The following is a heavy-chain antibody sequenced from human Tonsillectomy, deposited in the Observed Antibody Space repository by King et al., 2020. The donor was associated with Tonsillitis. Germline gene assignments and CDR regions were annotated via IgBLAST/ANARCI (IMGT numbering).Heavy chain of an antibody. CDR3: ARGLRFLEWLLYLGWFDP. V-gene: IGHV3-30*04. D-gene: IGHD3-3*01. J-gene: IGHJ5*02. Sequence: VQLVESGGGVVQPGRSLRLSCAASGFTFSSYAMHWVRQAPGKGLEWVAVISYDGSNKYYADSVKGRFTISRDNSKNTLYLQMNSLRAEDTAVYYCARGLRFLEWLLYLGWFDPWGQGTLATVSS. CDR2: ISYDGSNK. CDR1: GFTFSSYA.